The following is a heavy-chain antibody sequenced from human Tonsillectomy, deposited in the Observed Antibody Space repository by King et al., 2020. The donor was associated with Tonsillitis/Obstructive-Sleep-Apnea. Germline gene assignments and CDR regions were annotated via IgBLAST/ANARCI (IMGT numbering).Heavy chain of an antibody. V-gene: IGHV4-59*01. Sequence: VQLQESGPGLVKPSETLSLTCTVSGGSISSYYWNCILQSPGKGLEWIGYINYSGATSYNPSLKSRVTISVDTAKDQFSLELTSVSAADTAVYYCARGRSTGWYNYFGYWGQGTRVAVSS. CDR2: INYSGAT. J-gene: IGHJ4*02. CDR3: ARGRSTGWYNYFGY. CDR1: GGSISSYY. D-gene: IGHD6-19*01.